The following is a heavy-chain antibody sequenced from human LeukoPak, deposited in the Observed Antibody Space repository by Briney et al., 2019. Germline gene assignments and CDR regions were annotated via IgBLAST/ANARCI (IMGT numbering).Heavy chain of an antibody. Sequence: PGGSLRLSCAASGFTCSSYEMNWVRHAPGKGLEGVSYISSSGSTIYYADSVKVRFTISKDNAKNSLYLQMNSLRDEAKDVHYCARDRAAYDSSGYYPRDYYHMDVWGKGTTVTVSS. V-gene: IGHV3-48*03. D-gene: IGHD3-22*01. CDR2: ISSSGSTI. CDR1: GFTCSSYE. CDR3: ARDRAAYDSSGYYPRDYYHMDV. J-gene: IGHJ6*03.